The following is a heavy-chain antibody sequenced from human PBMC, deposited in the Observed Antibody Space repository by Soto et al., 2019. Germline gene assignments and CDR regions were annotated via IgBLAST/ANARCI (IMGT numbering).Heavy chain of an antibody. D-gene: IGHD6-19*01. CDR2: VYYSGST. Sequence: SETLSLTCTVSGGSITSSTYYRGWIRQPPGKGLEWIGSVYYSGSTYYNPSLKSRVTVSVDVSKNQFSLKLNSVTAADTAVYYCAVASAWEKLYFFDYWGQGTLVTVSS. CDR1: GGSITSSTYY. CDR3: AVASAWEKLYFFDY. V-gene: IGHV4-39*01. J-gene: IGHJ4*02.